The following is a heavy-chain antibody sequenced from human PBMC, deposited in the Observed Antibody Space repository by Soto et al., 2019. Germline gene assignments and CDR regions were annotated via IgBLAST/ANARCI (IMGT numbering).Heavy chain of an antibody. CDR3: ARVVGALGHWFDP. Sequence: GASVKVSCKASGYTFTSYDINWVRQATGQGLEWMGWMNPNSGNTGYAQKFQGRVTMTRNTSISTAYMGLRSLRSDDTAVYYCARVVGALGHWFDPWGQGTLVTVSS. J-gene: IGHJ5*02. D-gene: IGHD1-26*01. CDR1: GYTFTSYD. CDR2: MNPNSGNT. V-gene: IGHV1-8*01.